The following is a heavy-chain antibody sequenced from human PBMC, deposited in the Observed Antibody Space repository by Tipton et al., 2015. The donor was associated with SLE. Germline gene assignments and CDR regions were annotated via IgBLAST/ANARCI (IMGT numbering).Heavy chain of an antibody. CDR3: ARVPFYYYYYMDV. CDR2: ISYSGST. V-gene: IGHV4-59*01. CDR1: GGSISSYY. Sequence: QLVQSGAEVKPSETLSLTCTVSGGSISSYYWSWIRQPPGKGLEWIGYISYSGSTNYNPSLKSRVTISVDTSKNQFSLKLSSVTAADTAVYYCARVPFYYYYYMDVWGKGTTVTVSS. J-gene: IGHJ6*03.